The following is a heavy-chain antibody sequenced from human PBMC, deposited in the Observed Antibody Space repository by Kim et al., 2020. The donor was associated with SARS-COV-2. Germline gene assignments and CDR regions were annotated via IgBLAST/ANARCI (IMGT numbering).Heavy chain of an antibody. V-gene: IGHV1-69*01. J-gene: IGHJ4*02. D-gene: IGHD3-22*01. Sequence: AQKFQGRVTITADESTSTAYMELSSLRSEDTAVYYCARVYYDSSGYYLEYWGQGTLVTVSS. CDR3: ARVYYDSSGYYLEY.